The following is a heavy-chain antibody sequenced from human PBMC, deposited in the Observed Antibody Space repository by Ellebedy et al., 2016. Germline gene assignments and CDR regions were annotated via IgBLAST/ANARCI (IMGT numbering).Heavy chain of an antibody. D-gene: IGHD6-19*01. CDR3: ARHGPAVTYFDY. J-gene: IGHJ4*02. CDR2: IYYSGST. CDR1: GGSISSSSYY. Sequence: SETLSLTCTVSGGSISSSSYYWGWIRQPPGKGLEWIGSIYYSGSTYYNPSLKSRVTISVDTSKNQFSLKLSSVTAADTAVYYCARHGPAVTYFDYWGQGTQVTVSS. V-gene: IGHV4-39*01.